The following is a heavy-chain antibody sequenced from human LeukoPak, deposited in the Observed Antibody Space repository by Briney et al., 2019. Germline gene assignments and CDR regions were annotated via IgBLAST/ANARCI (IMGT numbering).Heavy chain of an antibody. CDR3: ARGRESYDSTGYYY. V-gene: IGHV4-59*01. Sequence: PSETLSLTCTVSGGSIGSFYWSWFRQPPGKGLQWIGHVYSSGSTSYNPSLESRVTISVDTSNHQFSLKLSSVTAADTAVYYCARGRESYDSTGYYYWGQGTLVTVSS. J-gene: IGHJ4*02. CDR2: VYSSGST. CDR1: GGSIGSFY. D-gene: IGHD3-22*01.